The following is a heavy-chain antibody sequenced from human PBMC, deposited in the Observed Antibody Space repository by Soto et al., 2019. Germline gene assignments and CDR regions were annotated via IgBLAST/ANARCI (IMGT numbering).Heavy chain of an antibody. CDR1: GFIFSNAW. CDR3: CTGGYFLDF. CDR2: IKSKPDGETI. J-gene: IGHJ4*02. Sequence: GGSLRLSCTGSGFIFSNAWMNWVRQAPGKGLEWVGRIKSKPDGETIEYAVPVKGRVTISRDDSENTAYLQMNNLKTEDTGVYYCCTGGYFLDFWGQGTPVTVSS. D-gene: IGHD2-21*01. V-gene: IGHV3-15*07.